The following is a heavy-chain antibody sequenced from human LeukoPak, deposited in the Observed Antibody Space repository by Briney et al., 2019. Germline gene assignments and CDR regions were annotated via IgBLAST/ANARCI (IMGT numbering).Heavy chain of an antibody. V-gene: IGHV3-53*01. D-gene: IGHD3-10*01. CDR1: GFPISTNY. CDR3: ARDHITMIRGVSYYYYGMDV. CDR2: IYSGGNT. Sequence: GGSLRLSCAASGFPISTNYMSWVRQAPGKGPEWVSIIYSGGNTFYADSVKGRFTISRDSSKDTLFLQMISLRAEDTAVYYCARDHITMIRGVSYYYYGMDVWGQGTTVTVSS. J-gene: IGHJ6*02.